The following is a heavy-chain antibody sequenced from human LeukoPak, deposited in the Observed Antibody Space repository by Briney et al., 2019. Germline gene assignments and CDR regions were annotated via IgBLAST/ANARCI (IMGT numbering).Heavy chain of an antibody. D-gene: IGHD6-13*01. J-gene: IGHJ4*02. Sequence: ASVKVSCKASGYTLNRFGMSWVRQAPGQGLEWLGWINTYSGNTKFGEKFQGRVTMTTDTSTNTVYMELMSLRSDDTAVYFCARDTPQHLKRFDFWGQGTLVTVSS. V-gene: IGHV1-18*01. CDR3: ARDTPQHLKRFDF. CDR2: INTYSGNT. CDR1: GYTLNRFG.